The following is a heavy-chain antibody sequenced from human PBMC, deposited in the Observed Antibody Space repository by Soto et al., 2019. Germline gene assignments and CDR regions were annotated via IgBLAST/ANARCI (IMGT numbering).Heavy chain of an antibody. J-gene: IGHJ3*01. CDR3: AKVNFFDTPGTFDV. Sequence: GGSLRLSCAASGFTFSSYAMTWVRLAPGRGLEWVATIAGSGGMTYYTNSVRGRFTISRDNSKNTVSLQMSSLRAEDTAMYFCAKVNFFDTPGTFDVWGQGTPVTVSS. D-gene: IGHD2-15*01. CDR2: IAGSGGMT. CDR1: GFTFSSYA. V-gene: IGHV3-23*01.